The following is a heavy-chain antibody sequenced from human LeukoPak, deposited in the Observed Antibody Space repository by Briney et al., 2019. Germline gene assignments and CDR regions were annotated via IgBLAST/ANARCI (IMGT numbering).Heavy chain of an antibody. Sequence: GGSLRLSCAASGFTFSSYAMGWVRQAPGKGLEWVSAISGSGGSTYYADSVKGRFTISRDNSKHTLYLQMNSLRAEDTAEYDCAKDTDGNIVVVPAAILDWFDPWGQGTLVTVSS. D-gene: IGHD2-2*01. V-gene: IGHV3-23*01. CDR2: ISGSGGST. CDR3: AKDTDGNIVVVPAAILDWFDP. CDR1: GFTFSSYA. J-gene: IGHJ5*02.